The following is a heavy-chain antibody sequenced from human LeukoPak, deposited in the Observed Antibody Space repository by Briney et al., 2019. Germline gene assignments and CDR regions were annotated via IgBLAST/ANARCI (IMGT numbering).Heavy chain of an antibody. V-gene: IGHV3-30*18. Sequence: GGSLRLSCAASGFTFSSYGMHWVRQAPGKGLEWVAVISYDGSNKYYADSVKGRFTISRDNSKNTLYLQMNSLRAEGTAVYYCAKGILRPAASRFDPWGQGTLVTVSS. CDR3: AKGILRPAASRFDP. D-gene: IGHD2-21*01. CDR1: GFTFSSYG. J-gene: IGHJ5*02. CDR2: ISYDGSNK.